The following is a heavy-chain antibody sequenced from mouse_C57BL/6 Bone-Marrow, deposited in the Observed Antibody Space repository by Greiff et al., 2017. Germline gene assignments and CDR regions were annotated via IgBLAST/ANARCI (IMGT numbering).Heavy chain of an antibody. J-gene: IGHJ1*03. Sequence: VKLMESGGGLVKPGGSLKLSCAASGFTFSSYTMSWVRQTPETRLQWVAALSGGGGNTYYPDRVKGRFTISSDNDKNILYLQMSSLRSEYTALYYCSRQVTTVLATKYFDVWGTGTTVTVSS. CDR1: GFTFSSYT. D-gene: IGHD1-1*01. CDR3: SRQVTTVLATKYFDV. CDR2: LSGGGGNT. V-gene: IGHV5-9*01.